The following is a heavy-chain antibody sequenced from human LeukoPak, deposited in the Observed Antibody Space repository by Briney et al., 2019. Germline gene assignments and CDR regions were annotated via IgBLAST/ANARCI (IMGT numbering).Heavy chain of an antibody. Sequence: HRASVKVSYKASGYTFTSYDINWVRQATGQGLEWMGWMSPNNGNTGYAQRFQGRVTMTRNASISTAYMEVSSLRSEDTAVYYCARGGDMVRGVFYGMDVWGQGTTVTVSS. V-gene: IGHV1-8*01. CDR3: ARGGDMVRGVFYGMDV. CDR2: MSPNNGNT. CDR1: GYTFTSYD. J-gene: IGHJ6*02. D-gene: IGHD3-10*01.